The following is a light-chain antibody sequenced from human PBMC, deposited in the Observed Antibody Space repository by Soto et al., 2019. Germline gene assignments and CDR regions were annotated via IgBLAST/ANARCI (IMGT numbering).Light chain of an antibody. CDR1: QSLVFSNGSTL. V-gene: IGKV2-30*01. CDR2: KVS. CDR3: MQGRHWVYC. Sequence: DVVMTQSPLSLPVTLGQSASISCRSSQSLVFSNGSTLLNWFRQRPGQSPRSLIYKVSNRDSGVTDRFTGSGSGTDFTLKISRVEAEDVGFCYCMQGRHWVYCFGRATKLEIK. J-gene: IGKJ2*03.